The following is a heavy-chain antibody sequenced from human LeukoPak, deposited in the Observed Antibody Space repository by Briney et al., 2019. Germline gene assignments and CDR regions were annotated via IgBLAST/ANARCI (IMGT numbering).Heavy chain of an antibody. J-gene: IGHJ6*02. Sequence: GGSLRLFCAASGFTFSSYSMNWVRQAPGKGLEWVSSISSSSSYIYYADSVKGRFTISRDNAKNSLYLQMNSLRAEDTAVYYCASDAPTYCSSTSCYTGYYGMDVWGQGTTVTVSS. V-gene: IGHV3-21*01. CDR2: ISSSSSYI. CDR3: ASDAPTYCSSTSCYTGYYGMDV. D-gene: IGHD2-2*02. CDR1: GFTFSSYS.